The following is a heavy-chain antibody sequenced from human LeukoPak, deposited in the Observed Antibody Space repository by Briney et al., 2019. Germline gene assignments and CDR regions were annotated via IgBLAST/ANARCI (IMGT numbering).Heavy chain of an antibody. CDR1: GFTFSSYA. CDR3: ARHSTLAYYYYYGMDV. D-gene: IGHD2-2*01. CDR2: ISYDGSNK. Sequence: GGSLRLSCAASGFTFSSYAMHWVRQAPGKGLEWVAVISYDGSNKYYADSVKGRFTISRDNSKNTLYLQMNSLRAEDTAVYYCARHSTLAYYYYYGMDVWGQGTTVTVSS. V-gene: IGHV3-30-3*01. J-gene: IGHJ6*02.